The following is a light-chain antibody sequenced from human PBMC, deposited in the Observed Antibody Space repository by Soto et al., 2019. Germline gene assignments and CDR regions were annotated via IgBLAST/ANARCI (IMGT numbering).Light chain of an antibody. Sequence: DIQMTQSPTSLSASVGDRVTITCRASQGIRNFVAWYQQKPGKAPKLLIYAASTLQSGVPSRFSGSGSGTDLTLTFKRLQPELVATNSGQKYRSFPVFGPGPKV. J-gene: IGKJ3*01. CDR2: AAS. CDR1: QGIRNF. V-gene: IGKV1-27*01. CDR3: QKYRSFPV.